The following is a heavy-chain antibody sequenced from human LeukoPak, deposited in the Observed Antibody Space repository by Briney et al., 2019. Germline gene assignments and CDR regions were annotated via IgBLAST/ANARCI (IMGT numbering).Heavy chain of an antibody. V-gene: IGHV4-38-2*02. Sequence: SETLSLTCAVSGYSVSSGYYWGWIRQPPGKGLEWIGSIYHSGSTYYNPSLKSRVTISVDTSKNQFSLKLSSVTAADTAVYYCARDPGYPGRRWELYYYYYYYMDVWGKGTTVTVSS. J-gene: IGHJ6*03. CDR2: IYHSGST. CDR3: ARDPGYPGRRWELYYYYYYYMDV. CDR1: GYSVSSGYY. D-gene: IGHD1-7*01.